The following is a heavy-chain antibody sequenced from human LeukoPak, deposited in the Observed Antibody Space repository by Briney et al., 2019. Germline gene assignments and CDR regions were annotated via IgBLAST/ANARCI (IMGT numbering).Heavy chain of an antibody. CDR2: IGTSSNNI. CDR3: ASGTVGNYALDY. V-gene: IGHV3-21*01. D-gene: IGHD1-7*01. CDR1: GLTFSRYN. J-gene: IGHJ4*02. Sequence: GGSLRLSCAASGLTFSRYNMTWVRQAPGKGLEWVSSIGTSSNNIYYTDSVKGRFTISRDNAKNSLYLQVDSLRVEDTAVYFCASGTVGNYALDYWGQGTLVTVSS.